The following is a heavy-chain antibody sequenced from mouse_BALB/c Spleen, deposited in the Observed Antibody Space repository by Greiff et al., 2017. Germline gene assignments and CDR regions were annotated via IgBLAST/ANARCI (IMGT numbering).Heavy chain of an antibody. J-gene: IGHJ4*01. CDR3: ARSPHYYGSSYNYAMDY. D-gene: IGHD1-1*01. CDR1: SYTFTDYA. V-gene: IGHV1-67*01. CDR2: ISTYYGNT. Sequence: VQLQQSGPELERPGVSVKISCKGSSYTFTDYAMHWVKQSHAKSLEWIGVISTYYGNTNYNQKFKGKATMTVDKSSSTAYMELARLTSEDSAVYYCARSPHYYGSSYNYAMDYWGQGTSVTVSS.